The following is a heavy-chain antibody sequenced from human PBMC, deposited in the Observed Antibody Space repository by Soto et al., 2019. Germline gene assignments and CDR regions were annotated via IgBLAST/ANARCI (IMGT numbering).Heavy chain of an antibody. J-gene: IGHJ4*02. D-gene: IGHD3-10*01. CDR2: ISGDGINT. V-gene: IGHV3-30*03. Sequence: QIHLVESGGDVVQPGRSLRLSCAASGFNFGFFGMHWVRQAPGKGLEWVAFISGDGINTHYADSVRGRFTLSRDYSKKTMYLQMNTLREDDTALYYCPIGNLSFDFDSWGQGTLVTVSS. CDR3: PIGNLSFDFDS. CDR1: GFNFGFFG.